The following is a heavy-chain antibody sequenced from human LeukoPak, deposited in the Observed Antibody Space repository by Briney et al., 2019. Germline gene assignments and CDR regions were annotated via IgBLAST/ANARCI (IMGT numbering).Heavy chain of an antibody. CDR2: INHSGST. CDR3: ARQWLVSPLFDY. V-gene: IGHV4-34*01. J-gene: IGHJ4*02. D-gene: IGHD6-19*01. CDR1: GGSFSGYY. Sequence: PSETLSLTCAVYGGSFSGYYWSWIRQPPGKGLEWIGEINHSGSTNHNPSLRSRVTVSVHTSKNQLSLKLSSVTAADTAVYYCARQWLVSPLFDYWGQGTLVTVSS.